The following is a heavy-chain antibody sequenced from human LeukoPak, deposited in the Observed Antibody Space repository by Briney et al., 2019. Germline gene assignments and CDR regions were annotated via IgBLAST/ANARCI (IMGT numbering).Heavy chain of an antibody. CDR2: IYHSGST. J-gene: IGHJ2*01. V-gene: IGHV4-38-2*02. Sequence: SETLSLTCTVSGYSISSDYYWGWIRQSPGTGLEWIGSIYHSGSTYYNPSLKSRVTISVDTSKNQFSLKLSSVTAAGTAVYYCARVSGRFTWYFDLWGRGTLVTVSS. CDR3: ARVSGRFTWYFDL. CDR1: GYSISSDYY.